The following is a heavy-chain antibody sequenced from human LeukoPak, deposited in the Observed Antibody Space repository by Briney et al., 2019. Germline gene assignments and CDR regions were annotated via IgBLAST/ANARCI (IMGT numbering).Heavy chain of an antibody. J-gene: IGHJ4*02. Sequence: ASVKVSCMASGYTFTSYGISWVRQAPGEGLEWMGWISAYNGNTNYAQKLHGRVTMPTDTSTSTAYMELRSLRSDDAAVYYCARDDDSSSWYGYWGQGTLVTVSS. V-gene: IGHV1-18*01. CDR3: ARDDDSSSWYGY. CDR1: GYTFTSYG. CDR2: ISAYNGNT. D-gene: IGHD6-13*01.